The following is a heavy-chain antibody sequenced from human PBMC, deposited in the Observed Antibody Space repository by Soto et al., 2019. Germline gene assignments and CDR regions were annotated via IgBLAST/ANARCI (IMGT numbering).Heavy chain of an antibody. V-gene: IGHV3-53*01. CDR1: GFTVSSNY. J-gene: IGHJ4*02. D-gene: IGHD1-26*01. CDR2: IYSGGST. CDR3: ARVGSYTYFDY. Sequence: LRLSCAAPGFTVSSNYMSWVRQAPGKGLEWVSVIYSGGSTYYADSVKGRFTISRDNSKNTLYLQMNSLRAEDTAVYYCARVGSYTYFDYWGQGTLVTVSS.